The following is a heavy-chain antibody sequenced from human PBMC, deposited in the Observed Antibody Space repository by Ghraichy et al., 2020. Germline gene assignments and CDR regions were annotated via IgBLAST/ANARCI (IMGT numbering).Heavy chain of an antibody. CDR3: AKDPLQFSTSSDC. CDR2: ISGSGSST. Sequence: GGSLRLSCAASGFTFSSYAMSWVRQAPGKGLEWVSAISGSGSSTYYADSVKGRFTISRDNSKNTLYLQMNSLRAEDTAVYYCAKDPLQFSTSSDCWGQGTLVTVSS. V-gene: IGHV3-23*01. D-gene: IGHD2-2*01. J-gene: IGHJ4*02. CDR1: GFTFSSYA.